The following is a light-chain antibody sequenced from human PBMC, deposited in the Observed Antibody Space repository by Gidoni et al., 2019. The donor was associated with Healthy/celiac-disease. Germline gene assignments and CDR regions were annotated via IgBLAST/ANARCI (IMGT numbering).Light chain of an antibody. J-gene: IGKJ2*03. CDR1: QSVSSSY. Sequence: EIVLTQSPGTLSLSPGERATLSCRASQSVSSSYLAWYQQNPGQAPRLLIYGASSRATGIPDRFSGSGSGTDFALIISRLEPEDVAVYYCQQYGSSHSFGQGTKLEIK. CDR2: GAS. CDR3: QQYGSSHS. V-gene: IGKV3-20*01.